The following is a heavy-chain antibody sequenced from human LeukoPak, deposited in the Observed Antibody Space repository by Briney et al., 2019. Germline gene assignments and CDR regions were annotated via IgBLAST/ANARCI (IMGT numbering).Heavy chain of an antibody. CDR3: AKGGGSGSYYIFDF. CDR2: ISGSGGGT. V-gene: IGHV3-23*01. Sequence: GGSLRLSCVASGFTFVTYAMNWVRQAPGKGLEWVSGISGSGGGTYYGDSVKGRFTISRDNSKNTVYLQMDNLRADDTAVYYCAKGGGSGSYYIFDFWGQGTLVTVSS. D-gene: IGHD3-10*01. J-gene: IGHJ4*02. CDR1: GFTFVTYA.